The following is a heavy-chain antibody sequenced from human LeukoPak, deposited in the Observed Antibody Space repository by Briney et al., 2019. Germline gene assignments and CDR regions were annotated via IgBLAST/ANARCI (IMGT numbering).Heavy chain of an antibody. CDR3: ARDLGGWWEPIDY. CDR1: GGTFSSYA. Sequence: SVKVSCKASGGTFSSYAISWVRQAPGQGLEWMGGIIPIFGTANYAQKFQGRVTITTDESTSTAYMELRSLRSDDTAVYYCARDLGGWWEPIDYWGQGTLVTVSS. J-gene: IGHJ4*02. V-gene: IGHV1-69*05. D-gene: IGHD2-15*01. CDR2: IIPIFGTA.